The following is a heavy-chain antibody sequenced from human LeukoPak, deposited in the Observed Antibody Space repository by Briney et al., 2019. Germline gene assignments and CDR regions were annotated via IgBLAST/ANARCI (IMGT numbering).Heavy chain of an antibody. CDR3: AGVVATPDAFDN. D-gene: IGHD2-15*01. CDR2: INRSGST. J-gene: IGHJ3*02. Sequence: PSETLSLTCAVYGGSFSGYYWSWIRQPPGKGLEWIGEINRSGSTNYNPSLKSRVTISVDTSKNQFSLKLSSVTAADTAVYYWAGVVATPDAFDNWGQGTMVTVSS. V-gene: IGHV4-34*01. CDR1: GGSFSGYY.